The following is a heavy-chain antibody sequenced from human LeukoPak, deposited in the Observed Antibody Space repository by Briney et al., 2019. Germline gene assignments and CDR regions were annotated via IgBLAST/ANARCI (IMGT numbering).Heavy chain of an antibody. V-gene: IGHV3-21*01. CDR3: AREGWELLYYYYYYMDV. CDR1: GFTFSNYN. D-gene: IGHD1-26*01. J-gene: IGHJ6*03. CDR2: ISGSSEYI. Sequence: GSLRLSCAASGFTFSNYNMNWVRQAPGKGLEWVSFISGSSEYIYYADSVKGRFTISRDNAKNSLYLQMNSLRAEDTAVYYCAREGWELLYYYYYYMDVWGKGTTVTVSS.